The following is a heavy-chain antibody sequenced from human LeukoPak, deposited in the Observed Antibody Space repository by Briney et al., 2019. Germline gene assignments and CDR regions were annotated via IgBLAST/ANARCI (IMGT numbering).Heavy chain of an antibody. V-gene: IGHV3-20*04. CDR1: GFTFDDYG. CDR2: INWNGGST. CDR3: ARGQNYYGSGSQTFDI. J-gene: IGHJ3*02. D-gene: IGHD3-10*01. Sequence: GGSLRLSCAASGFTFDDYGMSWVRQAPGKGREWVSGINWNGGSTGYADSVKGRFTISRDNAKNSLYLQVSSLRAEDTAWYYCARGQNYYGSGSQTFDIWGQGTMVTVSS.